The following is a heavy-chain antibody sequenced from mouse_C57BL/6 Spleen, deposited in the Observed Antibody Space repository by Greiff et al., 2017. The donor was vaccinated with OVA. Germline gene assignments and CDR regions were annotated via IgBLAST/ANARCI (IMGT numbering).Heavy chain of an antibody. Sequence: QVQLQQPGAELVMPGASVKLSCKASGYTFTSYWMHWVKQRPGQGLEWIGEIDPSDSYTNSNQKFKGKSTLTVDKSSSPAYMQLSSLTSEDSAVYYCARGGLRREDYWGQGTSVTVSS. D-gene: IGHD2-4*01. CDR2: IDPSDSYT. V-gene: IGHV1-69*01. CDR1: GYTFTSYW. J-gene: IGHJ4*01. CDR3: ARGGLRREDY.